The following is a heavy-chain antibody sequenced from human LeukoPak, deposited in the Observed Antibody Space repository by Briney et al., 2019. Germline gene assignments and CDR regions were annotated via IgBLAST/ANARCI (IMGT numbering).Heavy chain of an antibody. CDR2: ISAYNGNT. Sequence: ASVKVSCKASGYTFTSYGISWVRQAPGQGLEWMGWISAYNGNTNYAQKLQGRVTMTTDTSTSTAYMELRSLRSDDTAVYYCASPTQEHYYYGMDVWGQGTTVTVSS. CDR3: ASPTQEHYYYGMDV. J-gene: IGHJ6*02. CDR1: GYTFTSYG. V-gene: IGHV1-18*01.